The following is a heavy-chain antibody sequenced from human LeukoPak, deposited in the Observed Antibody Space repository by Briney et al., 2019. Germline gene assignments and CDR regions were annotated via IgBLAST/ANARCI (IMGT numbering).Heavy chain of an antibody. D-gene: IGHD3-10*01. Sequence: KPSETLSLTCTVSGVSISPYYWIWIRQPAGKGLEWIGRVYTSGNTNYNPSLKTRVTMSVDTSKNQLSLKLISVTAADTAVYFCARGGSGLGNTFDIWGQGTMVTVSS. V-gene: IGHV4-4*07. CDR2: VYTSGNT. CDR1: GVSISPYY. CDR3: ARGGSGLGNTFDI. J-gene: IGHJ3*02.